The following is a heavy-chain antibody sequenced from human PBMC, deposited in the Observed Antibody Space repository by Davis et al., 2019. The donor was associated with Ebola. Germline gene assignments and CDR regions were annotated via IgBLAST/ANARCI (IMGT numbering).Heavy chain of an antibody. J-gene: IGHJ4*02. CDR1: GYTFTSFG. D-gene: IGHD3-22*01. V-gene: IGHV1-69*13. CDR2: IIPIFGTA. Sequence: SVKVSCKASGYTFTSFGITWVRQAPGQGLEWMGGIIPIFGTANYAQKFQGRVTITADESTSTAYMELSSLRSEDTAVYYCARAATYYYDSSGYFSLDYWGQGTLVTVSS. CDR3: ARAATYYYDSSGYFSLDY.